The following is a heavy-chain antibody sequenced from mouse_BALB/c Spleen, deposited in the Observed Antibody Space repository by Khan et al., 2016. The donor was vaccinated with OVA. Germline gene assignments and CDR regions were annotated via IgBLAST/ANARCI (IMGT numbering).Heavy chain of an antibody. V-gene: IGHV1-81*01. D-gene: IGHD1-1*01. CDR2: IYSGSGDI. Sequence: QVQLQQSGPELVKPGASVKMSCKASGYIFTDYVLTWVKQRTGQGLEWIGEIYSGSGDIYYHDKFKGKATPTADKSSKIAYIQLNSLTSEDSAVYVCARGGYGTSGAYWGQGTLVTVSA. J-gene: IGHJ3*01. CDR1: GYIFTDYV. CDR3: ARGGYGTSGAY.